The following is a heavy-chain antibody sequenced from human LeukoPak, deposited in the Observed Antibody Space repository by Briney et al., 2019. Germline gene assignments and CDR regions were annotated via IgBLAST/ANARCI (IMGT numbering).Heavy chain of an antibody. CDR1: GASDSSTGYY. D-gene: IGHD6-13*01. CDR2: IYHSGST. Sequence: PSDTLSLTCTVSGASDSSTGYYWSWIRQPPGKGRDWIGYIYHSGSTNYNPSLKSRVTISVDTSKNQFSLKLTSMTAADTAVYYCGRETIAATGTSVFFDYWGQGTLVTVSS. V-gene: IGHV4-61*08. CDR3: GRETIAATGTSVFFDY. J-gene: IGHJ4*02.